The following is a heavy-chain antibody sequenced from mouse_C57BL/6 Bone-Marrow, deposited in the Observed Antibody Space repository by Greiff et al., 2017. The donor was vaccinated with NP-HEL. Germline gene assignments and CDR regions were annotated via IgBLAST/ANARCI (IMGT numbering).Heavy chain of an antibody. V-gene: IGHV5-4*01. CDR3: ARDKVYYFDY. J-gene: IGHJ2*01. CDR1: GFTFSSYA. CDR2: ISDGGSYT. Sequence: EVQRVESGGGLVKPGGSLKLSCAASGFTFSSYAMSWVRQTPEKGLEWVATISDGGSYTYYPDNVKGRFTISRDNAKNNLYLQMSHLKSEDTAMYYCARDKVYYFDYWGQGTTLTVSS.